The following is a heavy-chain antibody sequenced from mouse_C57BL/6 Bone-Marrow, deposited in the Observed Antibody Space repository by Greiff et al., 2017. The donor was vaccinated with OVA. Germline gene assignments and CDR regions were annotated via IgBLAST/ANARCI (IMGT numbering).Heavy chain of an antibody. D-gene: IGHD1-1*01. Sequence: QVTLKESGAELARPGASVKMSCKASGYTFTSYTMHWVKQRPGQGLEWIGYINPSSGYTKYNQKFKDKATLTADKSSSTAYMQLSSLTSEDSAVYYCARSDYYYGSSHWYFDVWGTGTTVTVSS. CDR3: ARSDYYYGSSHWYFDV. V-gene: IGHV1-4*01. CDR1: GYTFTSYT. J-gene: IGHJ1*03. CDR2: INPSSGYT.